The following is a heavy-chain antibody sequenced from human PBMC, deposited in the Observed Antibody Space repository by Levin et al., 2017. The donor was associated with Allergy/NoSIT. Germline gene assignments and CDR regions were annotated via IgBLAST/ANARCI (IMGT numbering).Heavy chain of an antibody. V-gene: IGHV4-61*01. CDR3: ASLPPSGYSPYYFDY. CDR2: IYYSGST. D-gene: IGHD3-22*01. CDR1: GGSVSSGSYY. Sequence: PSETLSLTCTVSGGSVSSGSYYWSWIRQPPGKGLEWIGYIYYSGSTNYNPSLKSRVTISVDTSKNQFSLKLSSVTAADTAVYYCASLPPSGYSPYYFDYWGQGTLVTVSS. J-gene: IGHJ4*02.